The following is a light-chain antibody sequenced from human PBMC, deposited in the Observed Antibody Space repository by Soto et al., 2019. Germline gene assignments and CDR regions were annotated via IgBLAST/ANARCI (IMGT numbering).Light chain of an antibody. CDR3: QRTYSTPRLT. CDR1: QSITNF. J-gene: IGKJ4*01. Sequence: DIQLTQSPSSLSASVGDRVTITCRANQSITNFLNWYQEKHGKAPKLMIYAASNLQSGVPSRFRGSGSGTDFALTISGLQPDDFTTYSCQRTYSTPRLTFGGGTKVDIK. CDR2: AAS. V-gene: IGKV1-39*01.